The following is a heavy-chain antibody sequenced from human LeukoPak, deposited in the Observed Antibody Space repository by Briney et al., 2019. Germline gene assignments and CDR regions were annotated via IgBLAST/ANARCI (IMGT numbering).Heavy chain of an antibody. CDR3: AKSRWDTAMASLDY. Sequence: GGSLRLSCAAAGFTFSNFWMSWVRQAPGKGLEWVSAISGSGGSTYYADSVKGRFTISRDNSKNTLYLQMNSLRAEDTAVYYCAKSRWDTAMASLDYWGQGTLVTVSS. CDR1: GFTFSNFW. J-gene: IGHJ4*02. CDR2: ISGSGGST. D-gene: IGHD5-18*01. V-gene: IGHV3-23*01.